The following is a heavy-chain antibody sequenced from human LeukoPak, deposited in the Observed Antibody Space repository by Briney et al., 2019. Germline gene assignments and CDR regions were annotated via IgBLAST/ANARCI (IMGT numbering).Heavy chain of an antibody. CDR3: PGHRLPKDYYGMDV. J-gene: IGHJ6*02. Sequence: GESLKISCKGSGYSFTSYWIGWVRQMPGKGLECMGIIYPGDSDTRYSPSFQGQVTISADKSISTAYPHWSTLKASDTAMSHCPGHRLPKDYYGMDVWGQGTTVTASS. CDR1: GYSFTSYW. V-gene: IGHV5-51*01. CDR2: IYPGDSDT. D-gene: IGHD6-25*01.